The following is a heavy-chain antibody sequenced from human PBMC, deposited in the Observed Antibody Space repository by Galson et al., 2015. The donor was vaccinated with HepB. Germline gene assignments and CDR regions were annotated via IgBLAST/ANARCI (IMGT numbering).Heavy chain of an antibody. CDR2: MNPNSGNT. D-gene: IGHD3-22*01. CDR1: GSTFTSYD. J-gene: IGHJ4*02. Sequence: SVKVSCKASGSTFTSYDIDWVRQATGQGLEWMGWMNPNSGNTGYAQKFQGRVTMTRNTSISTAYMELSSLRSEDTAVYYCARVRALNYDSSGKKYYFDYWGQGTLVTVSS. V-gene: IGHV1-8*01. CDR3: ARVRALNYDSSGKKYYFDY.